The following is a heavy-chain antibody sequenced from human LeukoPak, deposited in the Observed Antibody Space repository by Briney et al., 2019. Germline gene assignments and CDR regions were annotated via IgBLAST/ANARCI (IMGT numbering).Heavy chain of an antibody. V-gene: IGHV3-53*05. CDR2: IYNDGGT. Sequence: GGSLRLSCAASGFTVSSNYMSWVRQGPGKGLEWVALIYNDGGTHYTDSVKGRFTISRDNSKNTLYLQMNNLRAEDTAVYYCAKAARVKKFGEIIVSTHRPNIDYWGQGTLVTVSS. D-gene: IGHD3-16*02. CDR1: GFTVSSNY. J-gene: IGHJ4*02. CDR3: AKAARVKKFGEIIVSTHRPNIDY.